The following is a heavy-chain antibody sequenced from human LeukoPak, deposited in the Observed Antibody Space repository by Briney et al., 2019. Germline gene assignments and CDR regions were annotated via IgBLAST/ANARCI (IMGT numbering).Heavy chain of an antibody. CDR3: ASRWVLTGEPY. J-gene: IGHJ4*02. Sequence: SETLSLTCAVSGDSFSSSNWWTCVRQPPGKGLEWIGEISLSGSTNYNASLKSRVTISVDKSYNQFSLKLSSVTAADTAVYYCASRWVLTGEPYWGQGTLVTVSS. CDR1: GDSFSSSNW. V-gene: IGHV4-4*02. CDR2: ISLSGST. D-gene: IGHD7-27*01.